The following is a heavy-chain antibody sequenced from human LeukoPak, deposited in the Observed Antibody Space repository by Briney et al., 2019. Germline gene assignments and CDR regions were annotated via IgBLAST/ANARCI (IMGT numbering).Heavy chain of an antibody. J-gene: IGHJ4*02. CDR2: IYYSGST. Sequence: SETLSLTCTVSGGSISSSSYYWGWIRQPPGQGLEWIGSIYYSGSTYYNPSLKSRVTISVDTSKNQFSLKLSSVTAADTAVYYCARRSGYDFWSGYYGSYYFDYWGQGTLVTVSS. CDR1: GGSISSSSYY. CDR3: ARRSGYDFWSGYYGSYYFDY. V-gene: IGHV4-39*01. D-gene: IGHD3-3*01.